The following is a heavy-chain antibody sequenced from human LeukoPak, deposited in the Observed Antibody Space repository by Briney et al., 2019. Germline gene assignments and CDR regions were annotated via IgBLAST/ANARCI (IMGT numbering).Heavy chain of an antibody. CDR3: AGDGYKTNWYFDL. J-gene: IGHJ2*01. Sequence: PSETLSLTCTVSGGSISSSSYYWGWIRQPPGKGLEWIGSIYYSGSTYYNPSLKSRVTISVDTSKNQFSLKLSSVTAADTAVYYCAGDGYKTNWYFDLWGRGTLVTVSS. CDR1: GGSISSSSYY. D-gene: IGHD5-24*01. V-gene: IGHV4-39*02. CDR2: IYYSGST.